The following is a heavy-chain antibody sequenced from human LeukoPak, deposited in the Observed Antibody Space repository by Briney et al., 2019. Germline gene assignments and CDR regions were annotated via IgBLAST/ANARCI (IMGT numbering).Heavy chain of an antibody. J-gene: IGHJ4*02. CDR3: AREARVGGALQY. Sequence: GGSLRLSCAASGLTFSTYWMHWVRQAPGKGLAWVARTNPDGSIRTYADSVQGRVTISRDTAKDTLFLQMNSLRAEDTAVYYCAREARVGGALQYWGQGTPVTVSS. CDR1: GLTFSTYW. D-gene: IGHD1-26*01. CDR2: TNPDGSIR. V-gene: IGHV3-74*03.